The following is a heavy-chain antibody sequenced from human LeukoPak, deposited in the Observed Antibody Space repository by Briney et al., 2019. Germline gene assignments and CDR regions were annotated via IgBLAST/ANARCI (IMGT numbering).Heavy chain of an antibody. CDR3: ARETPIVVTRSGLDI. V-gene: IGHV1-2*02. CDR2: INPNSGGT. J-gene: IGHJ3*02. D-gene: IGHD4-23*01. CDR1: GYTFTDYY. Sequence: GASVKVSCKASGYTFTDYYVHWVRQAPGQGLEWMGWINPNSGGTKYAQKFQGRVTMTRDTSFSTAHMELSRLRSDDSAVYYCARETPIVVTRSGLDIWGQGTMVTVFS.